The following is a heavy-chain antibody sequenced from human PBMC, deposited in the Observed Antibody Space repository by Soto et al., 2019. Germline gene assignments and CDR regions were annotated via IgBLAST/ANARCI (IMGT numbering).Heavy chain of an antibody. J-gene: IGHJ6*02. D-gene: IGHD5-18*01. Sequence: PSETLSLTCTVSGGSISSYYWSWIRQPPGKGLEWIGYIYYSGSTNYNPSLKSRVTISVDTSKNQFSLKLSSVTAADTAVYYCARSKAMVTYYYYGMDVWGQGTTVTVSS. CDR2: IYYSGST. CDR1: GGSISSYY. CDR3: ARSKAMVTYYYYGMDV. V-gene: IGHV4-59*08.